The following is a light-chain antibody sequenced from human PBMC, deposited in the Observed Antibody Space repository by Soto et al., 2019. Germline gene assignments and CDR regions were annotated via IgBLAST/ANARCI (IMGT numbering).Light chain of an antibody. CDR3: QVWDSGSDSFV. CDR1: NIGIKS. V-gene: IGLV3-21*02. CDR2: DDR. Sequence: SSELTQPPSVSVAPGQTARITCGGNNIGIKSVHWYHQKPGQAPLLVVYDDRYRPSGIPERFSGSNSGNTATLTISRVEAGDEADYYCQVWDSGSDSFVFGSGTKVTVL. J-gene: IGLJ1*01.